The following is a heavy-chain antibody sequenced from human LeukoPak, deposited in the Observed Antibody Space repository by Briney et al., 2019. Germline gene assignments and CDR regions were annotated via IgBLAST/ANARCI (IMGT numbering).Heavy chain of an antibody. CDR1: GGSISSYY. J-gene: IGHJ6*02. CDR2: IYTSGST. D-gene: IGHD5-18*01. Sequence: PSETLSLTCTVSGGSISSYYWGWIRQPAGKGLEWIGRIYTSGSTNYNPSLKSRVTMSVDTSKNQFSLKLSSVTAADTAVYYCARLIVDTAMVNMWYYYGMDVWGQGTTVTVSS. V-gene: IGHV4-4*07. CDR3: ARLIVDTAMVNMWYYYGMDV.